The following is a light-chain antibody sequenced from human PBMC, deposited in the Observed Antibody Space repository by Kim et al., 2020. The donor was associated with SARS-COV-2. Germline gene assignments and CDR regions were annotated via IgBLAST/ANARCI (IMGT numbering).Light chain of an antibody. CDR2: GAS. CDR3: QQYGGAPLT. J-gene: IGKJ5*01. Sequence: EIVLTQSPGTLSLSPGETVTLSCRASQSVYNNYLAWYQQKPGQAPRLLITGASRRATDIPDRFSGSGSGADFTLTISRLEPEDFVTYYCQQYGGAPLTFGQGTRLEIK. CDR1: QSVYNNY. V-gene: IGKV3-20*01.